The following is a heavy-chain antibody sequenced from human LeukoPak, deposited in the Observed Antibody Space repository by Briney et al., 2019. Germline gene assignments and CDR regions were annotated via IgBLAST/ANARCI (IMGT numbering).Heavy chain of an antibody. CDR1: GYTFTSYD. J-gene: IGHJ4*02. CDR3: ARGLDDSSGYYADY. V-gene: IGHV1-69*05. D-gene: IGHD3-22*01. Sequence: SVKVSCKASGYTFTSYDINWVRQAPGQGLEWMGGIIPIFCTANYAQKIQGRVTMTTDTSKSTAYMELSSLRSEDTAVYSCARGLDDSSGYYADYWGQGTLVTVSS. CDR2: IIPIFCTA.